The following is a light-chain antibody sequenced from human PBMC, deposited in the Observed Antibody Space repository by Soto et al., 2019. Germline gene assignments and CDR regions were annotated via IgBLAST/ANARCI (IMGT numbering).Light chain of an antibody. CDR3: MHTLQHQWT. J-gene: IGKJ1*01. CDR1: QSLLHRNGYNY. CDR2: LGS. V-gene: IGKV2-28*01. Sequence: DIVMTQSPLALSGTPGEPASISCRFSQSLLHRNGYNYLDWYLQRPGQSPQLLIYLGSNRASGVPDRFSGSGSGTDFTLKISRVEAEDVGFYYCMHTLQHQWTVGQGTKVDIK.